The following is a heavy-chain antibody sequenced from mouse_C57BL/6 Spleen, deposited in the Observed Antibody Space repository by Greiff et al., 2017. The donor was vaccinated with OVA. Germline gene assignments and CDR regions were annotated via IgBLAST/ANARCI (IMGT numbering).Heavy chain of an antibody. CDR2: IDPSDSYT. V-gene: IGHV1-50*01. CDR1: GYTFTSYW. Sequence: QVQLKQPGAELVKPGASVKLSCKASGYTFTSYWMQWVKQRPGQGLEWIGEIDPSDSYTNYNQKFKGKATLTVDTSSSTAYMQLSSLTSEDSAVYYCARSGVVARYWYFDVWGTGTTVTVSS. J-gene: IGHJ1*03. CDR3: ARSGVVARYWYFDV. D-gene: IGHD1-1*01.